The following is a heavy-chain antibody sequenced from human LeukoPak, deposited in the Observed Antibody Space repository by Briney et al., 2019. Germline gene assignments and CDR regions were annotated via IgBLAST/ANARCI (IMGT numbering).Heavy chain of an antibody. D-gene: IGHD3-10*01. Sequence: SVKVSCKASGGTFSSYAISWVRQAPGQGLEWMGGIIPIFGTANYAQKFQGRVTITTDEYTSTAYMELSSLRSEDTAVYYCARAVGGYYYAYYMDVWGKGTTVTVSS. CDR2: IIPIFGTA. V-gene: IGHV1-69*05. CDR3: ARAVGGYYYAYYMDV. J-gene: IGHJ6*03. CDR1: GGTFSSYA.